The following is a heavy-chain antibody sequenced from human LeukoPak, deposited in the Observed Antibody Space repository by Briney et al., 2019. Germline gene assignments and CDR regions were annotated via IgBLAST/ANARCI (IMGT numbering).Heavy chain of an antibody. V-gene: IGHV4-31*03. CDR3: ARVPFKGYHDFWSGPRRNYYYGMDV. D-gene: IGHD3-3*01. Sequence: SQTLSLTCTVSGGSISSGGYYWSWICQHPGKGLEWIGYIYYSGSTYYNPSLKSRVTISVDTSKNQFSLKLSSVTAADTAVYYCARVPFKGYHDFWSGPRRNYYYGMDVWGQGTTVTVSS. CDR1: GGSISSGGYY. J-gene: IGHJ6*02. CDR2: IYYSGST.